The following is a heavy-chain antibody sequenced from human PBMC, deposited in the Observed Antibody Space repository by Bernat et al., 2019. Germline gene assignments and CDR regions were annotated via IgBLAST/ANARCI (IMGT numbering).Heavy chain of an antibody. CDR2: INPNSGGT. Sequence: QVQLVQSGAEVKKPGASVKVSCKASGYTFTGYYMHWVRQAPGQGLEWMGWINPNSGGTNYAQKFQGWVTMTRDTSISTAYMELSRLRSDDTAVCYCARRDGRGSSDYGMDVWGQGTTVTVSS. CDR1: GYTFTGYY. CDR3: ARRDGRGSSDYGMDV. V-gene: IGHV1-2*04. J-gene: IGHJ6*02. D-gene: IGHD6-6*01.